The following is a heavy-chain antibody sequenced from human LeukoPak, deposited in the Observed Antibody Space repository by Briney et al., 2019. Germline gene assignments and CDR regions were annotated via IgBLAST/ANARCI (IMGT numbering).Heavy chain of an antibody. D-gene: IGHD3-3*01. J-gene: IGHJ4*02. CDR1: GYTFTGYY. Sequence: GASVKVSCKASGYTFTGYYMHWVRQAPGQGLEWMGWINPNSGGTNYAQKFQGRVTMTRDTSISTVYMELSRATSDDTAVYYCARGQRITIFGAVIMGYFDYWGQGTLVTVSS. V-gene: IGHV1-2*02. CDR2: INPNSGGT. CDR3: ARGQRITIFGAVIMGYFDY.